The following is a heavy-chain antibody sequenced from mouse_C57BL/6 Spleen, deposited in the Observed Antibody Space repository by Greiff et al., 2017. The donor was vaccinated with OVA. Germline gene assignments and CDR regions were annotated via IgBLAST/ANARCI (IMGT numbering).Heavy chain of an antibody. V-gene: IGHV1-66*01. J-gene: IGHJ2*01. CDR3: ARSGLLYYFDY. D-gene: IGHD3-1*01. CDR1: GYSFTSYY. Sequence: QVQLKESGPELVKPGASVKISCKASGYSFTSYYIHWVKQRPGQGLEWIGWIYPGSGNTKYNEKFKGKATLTADTSSSTAYMQLSSLTSEDSAVYYCARSGLLYYFDYWGQGTTLTVSS. CDR2: IYPGSGNT.